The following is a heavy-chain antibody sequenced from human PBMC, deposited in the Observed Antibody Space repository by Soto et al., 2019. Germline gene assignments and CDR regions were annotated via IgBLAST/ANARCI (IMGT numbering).Heavy chain of an antibody. J-gene: IGHJ4*02. CDR1: GDSFTPYL. D-gene: IGHD6-13*01. CDR3: ARKDIAGNSVDF. V-gene: IGHV5-51*01. Sequence: GESLTIPCTPSGDSFTPYLIGWVRQMPGKGLEWMGIIYPGDSDTRYSPSFQGQVTISADKSISTAYLQWSSLKASDSAMFYCARKDIAGNSVDFWGQGTLVTVSS. CDR2: IYPGDSDT.